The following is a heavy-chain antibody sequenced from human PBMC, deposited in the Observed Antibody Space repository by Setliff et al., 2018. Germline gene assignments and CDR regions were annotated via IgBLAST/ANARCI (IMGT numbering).Heavy chain of an antibody. Sequence: SGPTLVNPTQTLTLTCTFTGFSLSTSGVGVGWIRQPPGKALEWLALIYWDDDKRYSPSLKSRLTITKDTSKNQVVLTMTNMDPVDTATYYCARCITIFGVVIPNAFDYWGQGTLVTVSS. J-gene: IGHJ4*02. CDR3: ARCITIFGVVIPNAFDY. CDR2: IYWDDDK. V-gene: IGHV2-5*02. CDR1: GFSLSTSGVG. D-gene: IGHD3-3*01.